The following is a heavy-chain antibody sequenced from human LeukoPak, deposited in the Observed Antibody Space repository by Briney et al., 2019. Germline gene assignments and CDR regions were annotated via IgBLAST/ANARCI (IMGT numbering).Heavy chain of an antibody. CDR2: IGTAGDT. CDR1: GFTFSSYD. Sequence: GGSLRLSCAASGFTFSSYDMHWVRQATGKGLEWVSAIGTAGDTYYPGSVKGRFTISRENAKNSLYLQMNSLRAGDTAVYYCARAAEGDAFHIWGQGTMVTVSS. V-gene: IGHV3-13*01. CDR3: ARAAEGDAFHI. J-gene: IGHJ3*02.